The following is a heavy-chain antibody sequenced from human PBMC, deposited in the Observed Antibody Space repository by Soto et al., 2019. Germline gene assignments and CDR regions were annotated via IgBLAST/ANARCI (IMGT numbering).Heavy chain of an antibody. J-gene: IGHJ4*02. D-gene: IGHD6-13*01. Sequence: PSETLSLTCTASGGSVSSGSYYWSWIRQAPGKGLEWIGYIYYSGSTNYNPSLKSRVTISVDTSKNQFSLKLSSVTAADTAVYYCARAKGGGIAAAIDYWGQGTLVTVSS. CDR3: ARAKGGGIAAAIDY. CDR1: GGSVSSGSYY. V-gene: IGHV4-61*01. CDR2: IYYSGST.